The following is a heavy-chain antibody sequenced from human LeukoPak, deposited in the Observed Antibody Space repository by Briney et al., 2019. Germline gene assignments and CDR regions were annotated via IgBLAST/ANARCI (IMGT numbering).Heavy chain of an antibody. CDR2: INPNNGDT. J-gene: IGHJ4*02. D-gene: IGHD1-14*01. V-gene: IGHV1-2*02. CDR1: GYTFTGYY. CDR3: ARAEFTFYGRLDH. Sequence: GASVKVSCKASGYTFTGYYIHWLRQAPGQGLEWMGWINPNNGDTRYAQKFQGRVTMTRDTSISTTYMEVNRLTFDDTAVFYCARAEFTFYGRLDHWGQGTLVTVSS.